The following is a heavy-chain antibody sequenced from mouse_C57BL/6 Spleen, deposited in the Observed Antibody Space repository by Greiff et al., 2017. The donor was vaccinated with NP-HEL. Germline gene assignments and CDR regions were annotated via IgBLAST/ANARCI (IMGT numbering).Heavy chain of an antibody. CDR2: IYPGDGDT. J-gene: IGHJ3*01. D-gene: IGHD1-1*01. CDR3: ARFYGSSPAWFAY. V-gene: IGHV1-80*01. Sequence: QVQLKQSGAELVKPGASVKISCKASGYAFSSYWMNWVKQRPGKGLEWIGQIYPGDGDTNYNEKFKGKATLTADKSSSTAYMQLSSLTSEDSAVYFCARFYGSSPAWFAYWGQGTLVTVSA. CDR1: GYAFSSYW.